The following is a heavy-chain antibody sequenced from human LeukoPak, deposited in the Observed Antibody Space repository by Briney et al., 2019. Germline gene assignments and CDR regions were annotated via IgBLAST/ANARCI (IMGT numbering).Heavy chain of an antibody. CDR3: ARERGDIVVVPAAGLYNWFDP. Sequence: GASVKVSCKASGGTFSSYAISWVRQAPGQGLEWMGGIIPIFGTANYAQKFQGRVTITADESTSTAYMELSSPRSEDTAEYYCARERGDIVVVPAAGLYNWFDPWGQGTLVTVSS. D-gene: IGHD2-2*01. CDR1: GGTFSSYA. V-gene: IGHV1-69*13. CDR2: IIPIFGTA. J-gene: IGHJ5*02.